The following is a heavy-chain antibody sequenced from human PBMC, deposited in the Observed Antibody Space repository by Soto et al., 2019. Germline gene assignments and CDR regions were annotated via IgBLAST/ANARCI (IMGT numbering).Heavy chain of an antibody. Sequence: QVQLVQSGAEVKKPGASVKVSCKASGYTFTSYAMHWVRQAPGQRLEWMGWINAGNGNTKYSQKFQGRVTITRDTSASTAYMELSSLRSDDTAVYYCARDSVDTAMAGWGQGTLVTVSS. D-gene: IGHD5-18*01. V-gene: IGHV1-3*01. CDR1: GYTFTSYA. CDR3: ARDSVDTAMAG. J-gene: IGHJ4*02. CDR2: INAGNGNT.